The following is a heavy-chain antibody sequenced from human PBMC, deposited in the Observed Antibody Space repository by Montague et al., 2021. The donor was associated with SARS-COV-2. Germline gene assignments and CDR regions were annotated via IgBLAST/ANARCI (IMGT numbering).Heavy chain of an antibody. Sequence: SATLSLTCTVSGGSASSGSYYWSWIRQPPGKGLEWIGYIYYSGSTNYNPSLKSRVTISVDTSKNQFSLKLSSVTAADTAVYYCARASSRWYGVSDCYYGMDVGGRGATVTVSS. CDR1: GGSASSGSYY. D-gene: IGHD6-13*01. CDR2: IYYSGST. J-gene: IGHJ6*01. CDR3: ARASSRWYGVSDCYYGMDV. V-gene: IGHV4-61*01.